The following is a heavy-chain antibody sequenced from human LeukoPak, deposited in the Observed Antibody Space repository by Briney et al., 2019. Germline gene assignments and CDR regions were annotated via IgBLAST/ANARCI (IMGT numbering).Heavy chain of an antibody. D-gene: IGHD3-10*01. Sequence: WASVKVSCKASGYTFNRYYMHWVRQAPGHGLEWMGWLNPNSGVTKYAQKFQGRVTMTRDTSISTAYMELSSLRSDDTAVYYCAKGLNGYGSGSYSHLDAFDIWGQGTLVTVSS. CDR2: LNPNSGVT. V-gene: IGHV1-2*02. J-gene: IGHJ3*02. CDR1: GYTFNRYY. CDR3: AKGLNGYGSGSYSHLDAFDI.